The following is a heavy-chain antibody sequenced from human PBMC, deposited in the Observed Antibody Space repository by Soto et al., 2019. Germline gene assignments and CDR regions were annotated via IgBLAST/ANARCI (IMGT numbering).Heavy chain of an antibody. V-gene: IGHV4-59*08. D-gene: IGHD2-2*01. J-gene: IGHJ4*02. CDR3: ARHVVPADNYFDY. CDR1: GGSISNYY. CDR2: IYYSGST. Sequence: SETLSLTCTVSGGSISNYYWGWIRQPPGKGLEWIAYIYYSGSTNYNPSLKSRVTISLDTSKNHFSLKLSSVTAADTAVYYCARHVVPADNYFDYWGQGTLVTVS.